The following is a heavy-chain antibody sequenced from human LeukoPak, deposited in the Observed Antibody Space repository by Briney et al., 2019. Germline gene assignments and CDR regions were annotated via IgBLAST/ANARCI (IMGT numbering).Heavy chain of an antibody. CDR1: GYTFTGYY. CDR3: ARWAAAGPSYDAFDI. Sequence: ASVKVSCTASGYTFTGYYMHWVRQAPGQGLEWMGWINPNSGGTSYAQRFQGRVTMTRDTSISTAYMELSRLRSDDTAVYYCARWAAAGPSYDAFDIWGQGTMVTVSS. CDR2: INPNSGGT. V-gene: IGHV1-2*02. D-gene: IGHD6-13*01. J-gene: IGHJ3*02.